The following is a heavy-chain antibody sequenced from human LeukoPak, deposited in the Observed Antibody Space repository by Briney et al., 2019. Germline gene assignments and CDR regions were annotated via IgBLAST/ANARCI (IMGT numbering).Heavy chain of an antibody. V-gene: IGHV3-23*01. CDR2: IVSSGDTT. CDR3: ARAAYSSGWWFDY. D-gene: IGHD6-19*01. J-gene: IGHJ4*02. CDR1: GFTFSSYA. Sequence: GGSLRLSCAASGFTFSSYAMSWVRQAPGKGLEWVSAIVSSGDTTYYADSVKGRFTISRDNSKNTLYLQMNSLRAEDTAVYYCARAAYSSGWWFDYWGQGTLVTVSS.